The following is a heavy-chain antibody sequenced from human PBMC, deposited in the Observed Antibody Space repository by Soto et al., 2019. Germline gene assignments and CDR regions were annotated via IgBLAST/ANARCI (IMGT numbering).Heavy chain of an antibody. CDR3: ARDYYRFNSGYGFSMDV. CDR2: ISYDGSNK. CDR1: GFTFSSYA. V-gene: IGHV3-30-3*01. D-gene: IGHD5-12*01. J-gene: IGHJ6*02. Sequence: ESGGGVVQPGRSLRLSCAASGFTFSSYAMHWVRQAPGKGLEWVAVISYDGSNKYYADSVKGRFTISRDNSKNRLYLQMNSLRAEDTAVYYCARDYYRFNSGYGFSMDVWGQGTTVTVSS.